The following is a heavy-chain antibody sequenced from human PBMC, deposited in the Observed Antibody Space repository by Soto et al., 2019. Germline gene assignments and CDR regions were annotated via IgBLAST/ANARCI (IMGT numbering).Heavy chain of an antibody. CDR3: ARVPLTGTTGY. D-gene: IGHD1-20*01. CDR2: INSDGSST. CDR1: GFTFSGYW. J-gene: IGHJ4*02. Sequence: PGGSLRLSCAASGFTFSGYWMHWVRQAPGKGLVWVSRINSDGSSTNYADSVKGRITISRDNAKNTLYLQMNSLRVEDTAVYYCARVPLTGTTGYWGQGTLVTVSS. V-gene: IGHV3-74*01.